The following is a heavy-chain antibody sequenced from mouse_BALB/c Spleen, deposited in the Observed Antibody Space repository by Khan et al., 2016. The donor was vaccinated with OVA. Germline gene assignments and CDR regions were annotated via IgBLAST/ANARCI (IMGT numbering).Heavy chain of an antibody. CDR3: ARGGAAYYRNDGGAMEY. J-gene: IGHJ4*01. Sequence: QIQLVQSGPELKKPGETVRISCKASGYTFTTAGIQWVQKMPGKGLKWIGWINTHSGVPKYAEDFKGRFAFSLEISVSTAYLKITNLKNADTATYFCARGGAAYYRNDGGAMEYWGQGTSVTVAS. CDR1: GYTFTTAG. CDR2: INTHSGVP. V-gene: IGHV9-4*02. D-gene: IGHD2-14*01.